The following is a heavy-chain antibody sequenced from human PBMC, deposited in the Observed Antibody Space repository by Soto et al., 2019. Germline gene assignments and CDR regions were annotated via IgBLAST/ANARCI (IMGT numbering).Heavy chain of an antibody. CDR3: AREGYSSGSGSYSPPSYSGMDV. D-gene: IGHD3-10*01. CDR1: GYSFTTYG. V-gene: IGHV1-18*01. Sequence: QVQLVQSGAEVKKPGASVKVSCKASGYSFTTYGISWVRQAPGQGLEWMGWISDYNGNTNYEKKFQGRVTMTTDTSTRTAYMALKSLRSYDTAVDSCAREGYSSGSGSYSPPSYSGMDVWGQGTTVTVS. J-gene: IGHJ6*02. CDR2: ISDYNGNT.